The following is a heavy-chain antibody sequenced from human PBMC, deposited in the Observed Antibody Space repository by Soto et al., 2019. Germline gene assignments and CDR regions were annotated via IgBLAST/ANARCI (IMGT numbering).Heavy chain of an antibody. CDR3: TTGYGDYEFDY. CDR1: GFTFSNAW. V-gene: IGHV3-15*01. Sequence: GGSLRLSCAASGFTFSNAWMSWVRQAPGKGLEWVGRIKSKTDGGTTDYAAPVKGRFTISRDDSKNTQYLQMNSLKTEDTAVYYCTTGYGDYEFDYWGQGTLVTVSS. J-gene: IGHJ4*02. CDR2: IKSKTDGGTT. D-gene: IGHD4-17*01.